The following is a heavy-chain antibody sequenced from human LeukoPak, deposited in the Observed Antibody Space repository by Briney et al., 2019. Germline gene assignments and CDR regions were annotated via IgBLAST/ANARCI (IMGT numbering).Heavy chain of an antibody. V-gene: IGHV3-53*01. CDR3: ARGGVAVAGTPAIDY. CDR1: GITVSTNY. J-gene: IGHJ4*02. Sequence: GGSLRLSCAASGITVSTNYMSWVRQAPGKGLEWVSIIYSGGSTYYADSVKGRFTISRDDSKNTLYLQMNSLRAEDTAVHYCARGGVAVAGTPAIDYWGQGTLVTVSS. D-gene: IGHD6-19*01. CDR2: IYSGGST.